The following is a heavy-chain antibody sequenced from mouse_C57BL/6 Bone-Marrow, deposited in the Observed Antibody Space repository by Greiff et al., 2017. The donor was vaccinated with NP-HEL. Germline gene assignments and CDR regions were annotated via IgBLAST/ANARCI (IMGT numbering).Heavy chain of an antibody. J-gene: IGHJ4*01. V-gene: IGHV1-58*01. D-gene: IGHD3-2*02. CDR1: GYTFTSYG. CDR2: IYIGNGYT. CDR3: ARRAQATPYAMDY. Sequence: EVMLVESGAELVRPGSSVKMSCKTSGYTFTSYGINWVKQRPGQGLEWIGYIYIGNGYTEYNEKFKGKATLTSDTSSSTAYMQLSSLTSEDSAIYFCARRAQATPYAMDYWCQGTSVTVSS.